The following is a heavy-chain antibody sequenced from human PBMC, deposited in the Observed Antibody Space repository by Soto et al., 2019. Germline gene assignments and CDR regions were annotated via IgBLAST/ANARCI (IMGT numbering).Heavy chain of an antibody. CDR1: GFTFSSYG. CDR3: AKELLLTYYDFWSGNVNLDY. CDR2: ISYDGSNK. V-gene: IGHV3-30*18. J-gene: IGHJ4*02. D-gene: IGHD3-3*01. Sequence: GGSLRLSCAVSGFTFSSYGMHWVRQAQDKGLEWVAVISYDGSNKYYADSVKGRFTISRDNSKNTLYLQMNSLRAEDTAVYYCAKELLLTYYDFWSGNVNLDYWGQGTLVTVSS.